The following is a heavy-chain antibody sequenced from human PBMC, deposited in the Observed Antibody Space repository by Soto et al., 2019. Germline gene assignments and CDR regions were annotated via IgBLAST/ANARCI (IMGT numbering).Heavy chain of an antibody. CDR3: TRGAPSGTFYDY. Sequence: GGSLRLSCAASGFTFSYAWMTWVRQAPGKGLEWIGRIKSQSDGGTVDDAAPVKGRFTISRDDSTNTLYLHMNSLKAEDTAIYYCTRGAPSGTFYDYWGQGTLVTAPQ. V-gene: IGHV3-15*05. J-gene: IGHJ4*02. CDR2: IKSQSDGGTV. D-gene: IGHD6-13*01. CDR1: GFTFSYAW.